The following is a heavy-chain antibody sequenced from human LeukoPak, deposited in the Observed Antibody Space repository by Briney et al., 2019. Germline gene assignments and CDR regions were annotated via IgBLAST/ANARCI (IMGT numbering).Heavy chain of an antibody. CDR1: GGSISSSSYY. V-gene: IGHV4-39*07. D-gene: IGHD2-2*01. CDR2: IYYSGST. CDR3: ARILRVSVVPAAPDY. Sequence: PSETLSLTCTVSGGSISSSSYYWGWIRQPPGKGLEWIGSIYYSGSTYYNPSLKSRVTISVDTSKNQFSLKLSSVTAADTAVYYCARILRVSVVPAAPDYWGQGTLVTVSS. J-gene: IGHJ4*02.